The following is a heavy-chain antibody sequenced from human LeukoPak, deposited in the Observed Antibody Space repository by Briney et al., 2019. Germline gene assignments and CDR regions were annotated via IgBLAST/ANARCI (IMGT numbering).Heavy chain of an antibody. J-gene: IGHJ3*02. D-gene: IGHD6-13*01. CDR2: INPSGGST. CDR1: GYTFTSYY. CDR3: ARSGSAAPGAFDI. V-gene: IGHV1-46*01. Sequence: ASVKVSCKASGYTFTSYYMHWVRQAPGQGLEWMGIINPSGGSTSYAQKFQGRVTMTRDTSTSTVYMELSSLRPEDTAVYYCARSGSAAPGAFDIWGKGTMVTVSS.